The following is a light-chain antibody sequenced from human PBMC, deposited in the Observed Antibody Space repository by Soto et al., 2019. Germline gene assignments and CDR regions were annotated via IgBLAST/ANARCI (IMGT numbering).Light chain of an antibody. J-gene: IGKJ1*01. CDR2: GAS. CDR3: QQYDSTPPT. Sequence: PGDRATLSCRASQSVNSNYLAWYQRKPGQAPRLLIYGASNRATDIPSRFSASGSGTDFTLTITRLEAEDFAVYYCQQYDSTPPTFGQGTKVEVK. V-gene: IGKV3-20*01. CDR1: QSVNSNY.